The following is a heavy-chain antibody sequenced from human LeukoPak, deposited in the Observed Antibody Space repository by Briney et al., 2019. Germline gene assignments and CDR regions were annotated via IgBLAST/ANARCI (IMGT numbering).Heavy chain of an antibody. V-gene: IGHV4-38-2*02. J-gene: IGHJ6*03. Sequence: SETLSLTCTVSGYSISSGYYWGWIRQPPGKGLEWIGNIYHSGSTYYNPSLKSRVTISVDTSKNQFSLKLSSVTAADTAVYYCARAPWGGAPDSSGYYSTTYYYYYYMDVWGKGTTVTVSS. CDR2: IYHSGST. D-gene: IGHD3-22*01. CDR1: GYSISSGYY. CDR3: ARAPWGGAPDSSGYYSTTYYYYYYMDV.